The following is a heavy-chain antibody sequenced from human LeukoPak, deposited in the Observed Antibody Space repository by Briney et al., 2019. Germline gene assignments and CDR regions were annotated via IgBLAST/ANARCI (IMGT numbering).Heavy chain of an antibody. V-gene: IGHV1-18*01. D-gene: IGHD6-6*01. CDR2: ISAYNGNT. J-gene: IGHJ6*03. CDR3: ARDGVVSSSSPPSFYYYYYYMDV. Sequence: ASVKVSCKASGYTFTGYGISWVRQAPGQGLEWMGWISAYNGNTNYAQKLQGRVTMTTDTSTSTAYMELRSLRSDDTAVYYCARDGVVSSSSPPSFYYYYYYMDVWGKGTTVTVSS. CDR1: GYTFTGYG.